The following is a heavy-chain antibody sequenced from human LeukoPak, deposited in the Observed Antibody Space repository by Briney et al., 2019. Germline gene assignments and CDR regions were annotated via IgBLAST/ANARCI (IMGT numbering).Heavy chain of an antibody. CDR1: GFTFSSCG. D-gene: IGHD6-13*01. CDR2: IRYDGSNK. V-gene: IGHV3-30*02. CDR3: ARGEGGIAASPEDY. J-gene: IGHJ4*02. Sequence: GGSLRLSCAASGFTFSSCGMHWVRQAPGKGLEWVAFIRYDGSNKYYADSVKGRFTISRDNSKSTLDLRMNSLRAEDTAVYYCARGEGGIAASPEDYWGQGTLVTVSS.